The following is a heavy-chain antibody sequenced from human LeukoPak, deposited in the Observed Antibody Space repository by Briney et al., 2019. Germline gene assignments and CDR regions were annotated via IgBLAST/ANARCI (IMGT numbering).Heavy chain of an antibody. V-gene: IGHV4-34*01. CDR3: ARGQIGDNAFDI. D-gene: IGHD2/OR15-2a*01. Sequence: KPSETLSLTCAVYGGSFSGYYWSWIRQPPGKGLEWIGSIYYSGSTYYNPSLKSRVTISVDTSKNQFSLKLSSVTAADTAVYYCARGQIGDNAFDIWGQGTMVTVSS. CDR1: GGSFSGYY. J-gene: IGHJ3*02. CDR2: IYYSGST.